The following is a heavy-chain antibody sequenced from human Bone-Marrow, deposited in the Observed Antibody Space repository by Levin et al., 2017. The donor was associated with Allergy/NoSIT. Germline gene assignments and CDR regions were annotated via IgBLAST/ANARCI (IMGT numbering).Heavy chain of an antibody. CDR3: TSMYYDFWSGTYYYYYMDV. V-gene: IGHV3-15*01. CDR2: IKSKTDGGTT. CDR1: GFTFSNAW. Sequence: GESLKISCAASGFTFSNAWMSWVRQAPGKGLEWVGRIKSKTDGGTTDYAAPVKGRFTISRDDSKNTLYLQMNSLKTEDTAVYYCTSMYYDFWSGTYYYYYMDVWGKGTTVTVSS. J-gene: IGHJ6*03. D-gene: IGHD3-3*01.